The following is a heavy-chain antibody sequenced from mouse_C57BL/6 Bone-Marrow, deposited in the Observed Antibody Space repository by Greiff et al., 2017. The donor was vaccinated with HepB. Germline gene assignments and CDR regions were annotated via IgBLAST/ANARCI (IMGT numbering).Heavy chain of an antibody. Sequence: EVQLQQSGPELVKPGASVKISCKASGYTFTDYYMNWVKQSHGKSLEWIGDINPNNGGTSYNQKFKGKATLTVDKSSSTAYMELRSLTSEDSAVYYCANYYGSSPYAMDYWGQGTSVTVSS. D-gene: IGHD1-1*01. CDR2: INPNNGGT. V-gene: IGHV1-26*01. CDR1: GYTFTDYY. CDR3: ANYYGSSPYAMDY. J-gene: IGHJ4*01.